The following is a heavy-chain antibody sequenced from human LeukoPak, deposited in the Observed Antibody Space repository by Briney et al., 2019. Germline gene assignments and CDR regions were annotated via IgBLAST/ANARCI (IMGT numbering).Heavy chain of an antibody. V-gene: IGHV1-2*02. Sequence: EASVKVSCKASGYTFTGYYMHWVRQAPGQGLEWMGWINPNSGGTNYAQKFQGRVTMTRDTSISTAYMELSRLRSDDTAVYYCARGRGLLSGQVRWWGQGTLVTVSS. J-gene: IGHJ4*02. CDR2: INPNSGGT. CDR3: ARGRGLLSGQVRW. D-gene: IGHD4-17*01. CDR1: GYTFTGYY.